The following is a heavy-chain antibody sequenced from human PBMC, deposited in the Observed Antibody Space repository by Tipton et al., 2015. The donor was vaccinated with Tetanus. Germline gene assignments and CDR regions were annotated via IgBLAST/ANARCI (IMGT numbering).Heavy chain of an antibody. Sequence: QLVQSGAEVKKPGESLKISCQGSGYNFSHHSIGWVRQMPGRGLEWMGIVDPRDSQTTYGPSFQGQVTISADRSIDTAYLQWTSLKASDTGIYYCARRRSAVLSGSYHWYFDLWGRGTLVGVSS. CDR1: GYNFSHHS. D-gene: IGHD3-3*01. CDR2: VDPRDSQT. CDR3: ARRRSAVLSGSYHWYFDL. J-gene: IGHJ2*01. V-gene: IGHV5-51*01.